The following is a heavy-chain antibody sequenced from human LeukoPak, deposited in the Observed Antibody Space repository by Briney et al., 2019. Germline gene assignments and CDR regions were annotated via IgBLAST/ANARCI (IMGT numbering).Heavy chain of an antibody. V-gene: IGHV3-21*01. D-gene: IGHD2-2*01. CDR1: GFTFSSYS. CDR2: ISSSSSYI. Sequence: GGSLRLSCAASGFTFSSYSMNWVRQAPGKGLEWVSSISSSSSYIYYADSVKGRFTISRDNAKNSLYLQMNSLRAEDTAVYYCASLPAATGGYYYYMDVWGKGTTVTVSS. CDR3: ASLPAATGGYYYYMDV. J-gene: IGHJ6*03.